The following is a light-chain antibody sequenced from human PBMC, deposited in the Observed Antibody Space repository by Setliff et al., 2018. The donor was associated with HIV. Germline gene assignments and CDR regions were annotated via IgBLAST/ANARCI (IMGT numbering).Light chain of an antibody. CDR1: SSDVGGSNY. J-gene: IGLJ1*01. Sequence: QSPLTQPASVSGSPGQSITISCTGTSSDVGGSNYVSWYQQHPGKAPKLMIYEVSNRPSWVSNRFSGSKSGNTASLTISGLQAEDEADYYCSSYTFSRTSYDFGTGTNVTVL. CDR3: SSYTFSRTSYD. V-gene: IGLV2-14*01. CDR2: EVS.